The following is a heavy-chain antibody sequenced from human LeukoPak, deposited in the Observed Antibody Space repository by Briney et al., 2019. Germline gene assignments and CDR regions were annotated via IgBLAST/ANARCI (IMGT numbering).Heavy chain of an antibody. D-gene: IGHD2-21*02. J-gene: IGHJ3*02. Sequence: GGSLRLSCERSGFTFSNYWMNWVSQAPEKGLEWVANIKPSGSEKHYADSVEGRFTISRDNAKNSLYLQMNSLRAEDTAVYYCARDLDTYVVLTAYDTFDIWGQGTMVTVSS. CDR3: ARDLDTYVVLTAYDTFDI. CDR2: IKPSGSEK. V-gene: IGHV3-7*01. CDR1: GFTFSNYW.